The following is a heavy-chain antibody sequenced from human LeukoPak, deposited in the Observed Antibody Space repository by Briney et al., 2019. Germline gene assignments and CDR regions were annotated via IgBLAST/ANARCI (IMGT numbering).Heavy chain of an antibody. J-gene: IGHJ4*02. CDR2: IYYSGGT. CDR1: GGSISSYY. V-gene: IGHV4-59*08. D-gene: IGHD2-21*01. Sequence: ASETLSLTCTVSGGSISSYYWSWIRQPPGKGLEWIGYIYYSGGTNYNPSLKSRVTISVDTSKNQFSLKLSTVTAADTAVHYCARHRPLWGDPYYFDYWGQGTLVTVSS. CDR3: ARHRPLWGDPYYFDY.